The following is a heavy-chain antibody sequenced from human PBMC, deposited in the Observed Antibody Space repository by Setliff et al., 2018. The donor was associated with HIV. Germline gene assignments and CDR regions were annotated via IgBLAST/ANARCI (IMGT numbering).Heavy chain of an antibody. J-gene: IGHJ4*02. CDR2: VFYSGST. CDR1: GVTFSSNNYY. Sequence: ASETLSLTCAVSGVTFSSNNYYWGWIRQPPGKGLEWIGTVFYSGSTSYSPPLKSRVTISVDTSKNQFSLKLTSVTAADTAVYYCARFSTSSGGTFDYWGQGTLVTVSS. V-gene: IGHV4-39*07. D-gene: IGHD6-6*01. CDR3: ARFSTSSGGTFDY.